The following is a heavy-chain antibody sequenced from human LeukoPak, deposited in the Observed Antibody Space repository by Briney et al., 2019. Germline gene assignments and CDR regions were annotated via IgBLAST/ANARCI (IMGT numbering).Heavy chain of an antibody. CDR2: INHSGST. J-gene: IGHJ6*03. Sequence: SETLSLTCAVYGGSFSGYYWSWMRQPPGKGLEWIGEINHSGSTNYNPSLKSRVTISVDTSKNQFSLKLSSVTAADTAVYYCARGCKQLVSRYYYYYYMDVWGKGTTVTDSS. CDR3: ARGCKQLVSRYYYYYYMDV. CDR1: GGSFSGYY. D-gene: IGHD6-6*01. V-gene: IGHV4-34*01.